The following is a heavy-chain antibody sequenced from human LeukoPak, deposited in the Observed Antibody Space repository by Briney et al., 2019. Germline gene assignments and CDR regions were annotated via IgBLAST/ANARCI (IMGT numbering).Heavy chain of an antibody. V-gene: IGHV1-18*01. CDR3: ARDRKLPFTPFGMVTAGDAFDI. CDR1: GYTFTSYG. Sequence: GASVKVSCKASGYTFTSYGISWVRQAPGQGLEWTGWISAYNGNTNYAQKLQGRVTMTTDTSTSTAYMELRSLRSDDTAVYYCARDRKLPFTPFGMVTAGDAFDIWGQGTMVTVSS. J-gene: IGHJ3*02. D-gene: IGHD2-21*02. CDR2: ISAYNGNT.